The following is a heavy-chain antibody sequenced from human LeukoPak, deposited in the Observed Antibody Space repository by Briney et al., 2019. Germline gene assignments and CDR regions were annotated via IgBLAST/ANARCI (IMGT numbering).Heavy chain of an antibody. CDR2: ISYDGSNK. CDR3: AGAGSETQWRAFDF. V-gene: IGHV3-30*14. D-gene: IGHD6-19*01. Sequence: PGGSLRLSCAASGFIFSSYAMHWVRQAPGKGLEWVAVISYDGSNKYYADSVKGRFTISRENAKNSLYLQMNSLTAGDTAVYYCAGAGSETQWRAFDFWGQGALVTVFS. J-gene: IGHJ4*02. CDR1: GFIFSSYA.